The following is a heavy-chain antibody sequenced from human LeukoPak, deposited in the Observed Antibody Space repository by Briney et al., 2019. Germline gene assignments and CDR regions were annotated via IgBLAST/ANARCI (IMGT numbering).Heavy chain of an antibody. CDR3: ARTYGSGRYFDY. CDR1: GFTFSNYA. CDR2: ISYDGSNK. J-gene: IGHJ4*02. D-gene: IGHD3-10*01. Sequence: PGGSLRLSCAASGFTFSNYAMYWVRQAPGKGLEWVTVISYDGSNKYFADSVKGRFTISRDNSKNTLYLQMNSLRIEDTAVYFCARTYGSGRYFDYWGQGTLVTVSS. V-gene: IGHV3-30*04.